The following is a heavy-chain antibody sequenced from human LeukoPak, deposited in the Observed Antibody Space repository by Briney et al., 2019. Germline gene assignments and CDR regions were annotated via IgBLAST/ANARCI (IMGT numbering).Heavy chain of an antibody. Sequence: ASVKVSCKASGYTFTSYYMHWVRQAPGQGLEWMGIINPSGGSTSYAQKFQGRVTMTRDTSTSTVYLELSSLRSEDTAIYYCGRDPSVGGAKSFDYGGLGTLVTVSS. CDR3: GRDPSVGGAKSFDY. D-gene: IGHD1-26*01. V-gene: IGHV1-46*01. CDR1: GYTFTSYY. CDR2: INPSGGST. J-gene: IGHJ4*02.